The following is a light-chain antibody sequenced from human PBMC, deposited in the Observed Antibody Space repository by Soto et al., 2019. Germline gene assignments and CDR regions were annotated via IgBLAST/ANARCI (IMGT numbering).Light chain of an antibody. CDR2: QAS. CDR3: QHYNSYSEA. V-gene: IGKV1-5*03. Sequence: DIQMTQSPSTLSGSVGDRVTITCRASQTISSWLAWYQQKPGKAPKLLIYQASTLKSGVPSRFSGSGSGTEFTLTISSLQPDDFATYYCQHYNSYSEAFGKGTKVELK. CDR1: QTISSW. J-gene: IGKJ1*01.